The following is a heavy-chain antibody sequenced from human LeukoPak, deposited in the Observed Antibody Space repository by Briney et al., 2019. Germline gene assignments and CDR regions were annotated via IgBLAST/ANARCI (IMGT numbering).Heavy chain of an antibody. CDR1: GFTFSSYE. J-gene: IGHJ4*02. V-gene: IGHV3-48*03. Sequence: AGSRRLSCAASGFTFSSYEMNWVRQAPGKGLEWVSYISSSGSTIYYADSVKGRFTISRDNAKNSLYLQMNSLRAEDTAVYYCARAPLLGYFDYWGQGSLVTVSS. CDR3: ARAPLLGYFDY. D-gene: IGHD2-15*01. CDR2: ISSSGSTI.